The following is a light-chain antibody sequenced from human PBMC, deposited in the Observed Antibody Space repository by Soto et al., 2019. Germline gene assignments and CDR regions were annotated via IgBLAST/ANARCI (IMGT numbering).Light chain of an antibody. Sequence: EFVLTQSPGTLSLSPGERATLSCMASQSILKNLAWYQHKPGQPPRLLFYGASTRATNIPGRFSGSGSGTEFTLTISSLQSEDFAVYYCQHYYNWPRTFGQGTKVDIK. CDR3: QHYYNWPRT. CDR1: QSILKN. V-gene: IGKV3-15*01. J-gene: IGKJ1*01. CDR2: GAS.